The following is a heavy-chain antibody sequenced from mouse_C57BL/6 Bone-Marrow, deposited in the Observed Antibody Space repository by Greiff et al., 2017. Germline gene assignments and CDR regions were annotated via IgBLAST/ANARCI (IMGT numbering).Heavy chain of an antibody. CDR3: AKEVTGPYYYAMDD. CDR1: GFSLTSYG. J-gene: IGHJ4*01. CDR2: IWRGGST. D-gene: IGHD4-1*01. Sequence: QVQLQQSGPGLVQPSQSLSITCTVSGFSLTSYGVHWVRQSPGKGLEWLGVIWRGGSTDYNAAFMSRLSITKDNSKSQVFFKMHSLQADDTAIYYCAKEVTGPYYYAMDDWGQGTSVTVSS. V-gene: IGHV2-5*01.